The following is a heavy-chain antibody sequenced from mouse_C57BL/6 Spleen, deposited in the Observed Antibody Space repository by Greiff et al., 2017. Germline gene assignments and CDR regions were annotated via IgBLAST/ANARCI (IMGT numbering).Heavy chain of an antibody. V-gene: IGHV5-4*03. CDR1: GFTFSNYD. J-gene: IGHJ4*01. D-gene: IGHD1-1*02. Sequence: EVKLMESGGGLVKPGGSLKLSCAASGFTFSNYDMSWVRQTPEKRLELVATISGGGSYTYYPDNVKGRFTISRDNAKNNLYLQMSHLKSEDTAMYYCARALYGFSYYAMDYWGQGTSVTVSS. CDR3: ARALYGFSYYAMDY. CDR2: ISGGGSYT.